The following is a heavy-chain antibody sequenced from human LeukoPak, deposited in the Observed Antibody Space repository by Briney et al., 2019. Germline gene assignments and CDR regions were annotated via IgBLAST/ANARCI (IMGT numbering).Heavy chain of an antibody. CDR1: GSSISNSGYY. J-gene: IGHJ5*02. D-gene: IGHD6-19*01. V-gene: IGHV4-39*01. Sequence: PSETLSLTCTVSGSSISNSGYYWGWIRQPPGKGLEWIATIYYSGSTYYNPSLKSRVTMSVDTSKNQFSLNLISVTASDTAVYYCATHGAAVAGGFDPWGQGTLVTVSS. CDR3: ATHGAAVAGGFDP. CDR2: IYYSGST.